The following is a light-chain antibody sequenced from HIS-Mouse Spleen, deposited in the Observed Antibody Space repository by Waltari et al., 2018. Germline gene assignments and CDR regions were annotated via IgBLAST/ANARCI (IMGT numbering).Light chain of an antibody. V-gene: IGLV2-23*01. J-gene: IGLJ3*02. CDR1: SSDVGSYNL. Sequence: QSALTQPASVSGSPGQSITISCTGTSSDVGSYNLVSLYQQPPGKPPKLMIYEGSKRPSGVSNRFSGSKSGNTASLTISGLQAEDEADYYCCSYAGSSTWVFGGGTKLTVL. CDR2: EGS. CDR3: CSYAGSSTWV.